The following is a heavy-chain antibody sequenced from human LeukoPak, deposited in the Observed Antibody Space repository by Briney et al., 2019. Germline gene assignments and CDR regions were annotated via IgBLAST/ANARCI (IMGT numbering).Heavy chain of an antibody. CDR1: GGSFSGYY. CDR2: INHSGST. D-gene: IGHD3-10*01. CDR3: ARSYPTVRGFYYYYYYYMDV. J-gene: IGHJ6*03. V-gene: IGHV4-34*01. Sequence: PSETLSLTCAVYGGSFSGYYWSWIRQPPGKGLEWIGEINHSGSTNYNPSLKSRVTISVDTSKNQFSLKLSSVTAADTAVYYCARSYPTVRGFYYYYYYYMDVWGKGTTVTVSS.